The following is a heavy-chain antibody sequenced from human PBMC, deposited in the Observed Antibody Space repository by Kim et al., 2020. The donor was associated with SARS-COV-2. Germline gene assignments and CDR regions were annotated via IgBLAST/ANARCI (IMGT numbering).Heavy chain of an antibody. CDR3: ARAGLSAVGVAATNYYYCGMAV. D-gene: IGHD2-15*01. V-gene: IGHV3-48*02. CDR2: ISDSGDTI. J-gene: IGHJ6*02. CDR1: GFTFSSYS. Sequence: GGSLRLSCAASGFTFSSYSMNWVRQAPGKGLEWVSYISDSGDTIYYADSVKGRFTLSRDNAKNSLYLQMSSLRDEDTAVYYCARAGLSAVGVAATNYYYCGMAVWGQGTRVTVSS.